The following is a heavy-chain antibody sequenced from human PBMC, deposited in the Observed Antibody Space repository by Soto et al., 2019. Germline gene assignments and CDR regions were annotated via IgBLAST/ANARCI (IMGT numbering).Heavy chain of an antibody. CDR1: GGSISTDY. D-gene: IGHD3-22*01. Sequence: SETLSLTCTVSGGSISTDYWTWIRQPPGKGLEWIGYIYNSWSTKYNPSLKSRVTMSVDTSTKEFSLRMSSVTAADTAVYYCARGSNFYDTRGFLDYWGQGALVTVLL. CDR2: IYNSWST. CDR3: ARGSNFYDTRGFLDY. V-gene: IGHV4-59*01. J-gene: IGHJ4*02.